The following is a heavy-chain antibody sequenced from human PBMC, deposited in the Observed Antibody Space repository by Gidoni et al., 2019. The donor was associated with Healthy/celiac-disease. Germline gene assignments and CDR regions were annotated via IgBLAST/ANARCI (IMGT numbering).Heavy chain of an antibody. D-gene: IGHD3-10*01. J-gene: IGHJ3*02. CDR1: GFTFSNAW. V-gene: IGHV3-15*01. Sequence: EVQLVESGGGLVKPGGSLRLSCAASGFTFSNAWMSWVRQAPGKGLEWVGRIKSKTDGGTTDYAAPVKGRFTISRDDSKNTLYLQMNSLKTEDTAVYYCTTETYFYGSGSYYTHAFDIWGQGTMVTVSS. CDR3: TTETYFYGSGSYYTHAFDI. CDR2: IKSKTDGGTT.